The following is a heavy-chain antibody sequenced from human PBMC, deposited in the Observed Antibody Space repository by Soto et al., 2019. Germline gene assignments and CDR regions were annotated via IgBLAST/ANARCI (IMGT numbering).Heavy chain of an antibody. CDR1: GGSMTTYY. D-gene: IGHD3-10*01. Sequence: QVQLQESGPGLVKPSETLSLTCTVSGGSMTTYYWGWIRQPPGKGLEWTGYINYSGNTKYNSSLKSRVTISVDTSKNQFSLKLTSVTAADTAVYYCARSYGRDGVRCNWFDPWGQGTLVTVSS. V-gene: IGHV4-59*01. CDR2: INYSGNT. CDR3: ARSYGRDGVRCNWFDP. J-gene: IGHJ5*02.